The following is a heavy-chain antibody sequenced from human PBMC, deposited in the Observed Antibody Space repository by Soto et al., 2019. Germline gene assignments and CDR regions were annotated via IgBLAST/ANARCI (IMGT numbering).Heavy chain of an antibody. V-gene: IGHV1-18*01. CDR3: ARGHGEIIGAMDV. CDR2: ISSYNVDT. Sequence: QAQMVQSGPEVKKPGASVKVSCTASGYRFNTYGISWVRQAPGQGLEWMGRISSYNVDTNYAEKFEDRLTMTTDTSTNTAYMELKSLRSDDTAVYFCARGHGEIIGAMDVWGQVTSVTVSS. J-gene: IGHJ6*02. D-gene: IGHD3-3*01. CDR1: GYRFNTYG.